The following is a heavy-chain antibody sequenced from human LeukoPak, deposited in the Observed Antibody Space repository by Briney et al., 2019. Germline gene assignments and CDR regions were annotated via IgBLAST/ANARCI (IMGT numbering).Heavy chain of an antibody. CDR3: ASHAVVTQDYYYYYMDV. J-gene: IGHJ6*03. Sequence: PGGSLRLSCAASGFTFSSYSMNWVRQAPGKGLEWVSYISSSSSTIYYADSVKGRFTISRDNAKNSLYLQMNSLRAEDTAVYYCASHAVVTQDYYYYYMDVWGKGTTVTVSS. CDR2: ISSSSSTI. CDR1: GFTFSSYS. V-gene: IGHV3-48*01. D-gene: IGHD3-22*01.